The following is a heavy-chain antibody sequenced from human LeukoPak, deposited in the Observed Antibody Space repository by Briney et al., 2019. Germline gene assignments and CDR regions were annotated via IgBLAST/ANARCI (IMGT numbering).Heavy chain of an antibody. CDR3: ARDQAVYCSGGSCYWSWSQTPNPPVSEGFDP. V-gene: IGHV4-39*07. CDR2: IYHSGST. CDR1: GASITSSGYY. D-gene: IGHD2-15*01. J-gene: IGHJ5*02. Sequence: PSETLSLTCTVSGASITSSGYYWGWIRRPPGKGLEWIGTIYHSGSTYYNPSLKSRVTISVDTSKNQFSLKLSSVTAADTAVYYCARDQAVYCSGGSCYWSWSQTPNPPVSEGFDPWGQGTLVTVSS.